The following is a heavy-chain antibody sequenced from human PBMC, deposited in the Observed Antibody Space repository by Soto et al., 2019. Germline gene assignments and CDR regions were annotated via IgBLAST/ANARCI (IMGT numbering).Heavy chain of an antibody. J-gene: IGHJ4*02. CDR1: GFTFSSYT. Sequence: EVQLVESGGGLVKPGGSLRLSCAASGFTFSSYTMNWVRQAPGKGLEWVSSIDSSSTYIYYADSLKGRFTISRDNAKNSLSLQMNSLRPEDTAVYYCARDGDYHDFDYWGQGTLVTVSS. CDR3: ARDGDYHDFDY. D-gene: IGHD4-17*01. V-gene: IGHV3-21*01. CDR2: IDSSSTYI.